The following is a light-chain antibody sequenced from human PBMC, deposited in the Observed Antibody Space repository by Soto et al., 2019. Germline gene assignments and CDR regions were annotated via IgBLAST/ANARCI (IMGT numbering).Light chain of an antibody. CDR1: QGIDTS. CDR3: QQLHGYPIT. Sequence: ILLTHCPSSLSASVGYRFTITCRASQGIDTSLAWYQQKPGKAPKLLIYAASNFQSGVPSRFSGSGSGTHFTLTISSLQPEDFATYYCQQLHGYPITIGQGTRLEIK. CDR2: AAS. V-gene: IGKV1-9*01. J-gene: IGKJ5*01.